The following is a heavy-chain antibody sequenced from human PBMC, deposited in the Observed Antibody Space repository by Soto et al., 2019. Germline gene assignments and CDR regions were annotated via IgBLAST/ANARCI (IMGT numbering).Heavy chain of an antibody. D-gene: IGHD2-15*01. CDR1: GGCMSSGGYY. J-gene: IGHJ4*02. Sequence: SETLSLTCTVSGGCMSSGGYYWSWIRQHPGKGLEWIGYIYYSGSTYYNPSLKSRVTISIDASKNQFSLNLSAVTAADTAVYYCARVGSGNFDYWGQGTLVTVSS. V-gene: IGHV4-31*03. CDR2: IYYSGST. CDR3: ARVGSGNFDY.